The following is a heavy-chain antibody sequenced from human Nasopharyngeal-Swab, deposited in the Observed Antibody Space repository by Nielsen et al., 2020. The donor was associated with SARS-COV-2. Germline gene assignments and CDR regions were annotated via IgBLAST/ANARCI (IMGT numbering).Heavy chain of an antibody. CDR3: ARSHKGYSYGYTNYYGMDV. D-gene: IGHD5-18*01. Sequence: GESLKISCAASGFTFSDYYMSWIRQAPGKGLEWVSYISSSGSTIYYADSVKGRFTISGGNAKNSLYLQMNSLRAEDTAVYYCARSHKGYSYGYTNYYGMDVWGQGTTVTVSS. J-gene: IGHJ6*02. CDR2: ISSSGSTI. CDR1: GFTFSDYY. V-gene: IGHV3-11*01.